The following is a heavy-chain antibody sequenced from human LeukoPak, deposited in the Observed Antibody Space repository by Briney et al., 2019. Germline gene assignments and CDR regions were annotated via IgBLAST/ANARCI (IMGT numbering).Heavy chain of an antibody. CDR2: INPNSCGT. Sequence: ASVTVSCKASGYTFTGYYMHWVRQARGQGLEAMGWINPNSCGTNYAQKFQGGVTMTRHTSISKADMELSRLRSDETAVYECTTRLRVVIRFAFDIWGQGKMVTVSS. D-gene: IGHD3-10*01. CDR3: TTRLRVVIRFAFDI. J-gene: IGHJ3*02. CDR1: GYTFTGYY. V-gene: IGHV1-2*02.